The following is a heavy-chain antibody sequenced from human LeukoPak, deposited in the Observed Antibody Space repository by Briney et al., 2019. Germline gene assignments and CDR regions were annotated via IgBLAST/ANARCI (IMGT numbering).Heavy chain of an antibody. CDR3: ARVHMTTVKFDP. CDR1: GGSISSYY. D-gene: IGHD4-11*01. V-gene: IGHV4-59*08. CDR2: IYYSGNT. J-gene: IGHJ5*02. Sequence: PSETLSLTCTVSGGSISSYYWSWIRQPPGKGLEWIGYIYYSGNTNYNPSLKSRVTISVDTSKNQFSLKLSSVTAADTAVYYCARVHMTTVKFDPWGQGTLVTVSS.